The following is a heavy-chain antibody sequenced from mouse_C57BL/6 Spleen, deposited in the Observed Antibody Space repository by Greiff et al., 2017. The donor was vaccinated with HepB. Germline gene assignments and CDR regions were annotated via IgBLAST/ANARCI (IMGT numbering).Heavy chain of an antibody. CDR1: GYTFTDYN. V-gene: IGHV1-18*01. Sequence: EVQLQQSGPELVKPGASVKIPCKASGYTFTDYNMDWVKQSHGKSLEWIGDINPNNGGTNYNQKFKGKATLTVDKSSSTAYMELRSLTSEDTAVYYWARTGTFWYFDVWGTGTTVTVSS. J-gene: IGHJ1*03. CDR2: INPNNGGT. CDR3: ARTGTFWYFDV. D-gene: IGHD4-1*01.